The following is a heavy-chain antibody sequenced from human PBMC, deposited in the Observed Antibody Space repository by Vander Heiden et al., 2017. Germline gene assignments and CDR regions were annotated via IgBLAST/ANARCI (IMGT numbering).Heavy chain of an antibody. Sequence: EAQLVQSVAEVEKAGESLKISCQGAGYSVSNYWIGWGRQMPGRGLELMGIIYPADSDTRYSPSFQGQVTISADKSITTAYLQWSSLKASDTAMYYCARRPYSDSGWFDPWGQGTLVTVSS. CDR2: IYPADSDT. D-gene: IGHD6-13*01. CDR1: GYSVSNYW. V-gene: IGHV5-51*01. J-gene: IGHJ5*02. CDR3: ARRPYSDSGWFDP.